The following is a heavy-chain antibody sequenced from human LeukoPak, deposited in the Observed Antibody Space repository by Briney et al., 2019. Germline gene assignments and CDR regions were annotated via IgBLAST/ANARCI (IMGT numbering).Heavy chain of an antibody. Sequence: SETLSLTCTVSGGSIRNYYWSWIRQPPGKGLEWIGYIYYSGSTNYNPSLKSRVTISVDTSKNQFSLKLSSVTAAGTAVYYCARVRGATINRVDYWGQGTLVTVSS. CDR2: IYYSGST. V-gene: IGHV4-59*01. CDR3: ARVRGATINRVDY. J-gene: IGHJ4*02. CDR1: GGSIRNYY. D-gene: IGHD5-24*01.